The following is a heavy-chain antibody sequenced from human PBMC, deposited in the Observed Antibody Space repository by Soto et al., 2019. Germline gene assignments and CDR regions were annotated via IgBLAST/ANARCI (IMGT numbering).Heavy chain of an antibody. Sequence: SETLSLTCTVSGGSISSYYWSWIRQPPGKGLEWIGYIYYSGSTNYNPSLKSRVTISVDTSKNQFSLKLSSVTAADTAVYYCARKGSSWPREFDYWGQGTLVTVSS. CDR1: GGSISSYY. J-gene: IGHJ4*02. V-gene: IGHV4-59*01. D-gene: IGHD6-13*01. CDR2: IYYSGST. CDR3: ARKGSSWPREFDY.